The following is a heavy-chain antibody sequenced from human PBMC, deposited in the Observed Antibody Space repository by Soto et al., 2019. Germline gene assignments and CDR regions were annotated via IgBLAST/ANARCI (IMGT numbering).Heavy chain of an antibody. Sequence: HPGGSLRLSCAASGFTFSSYAMSWVRQAPGKGLEWVSAISGSGGSTYYADSVKGRFTISRDNSKNTLSLQMNSLITEDTAVYYCVKSNSGRYWEFFDYWGQGTLVTVSS. V-gene: IGHV3-23*01. D-gene: IGHD1-26*01. CDR1: GFTFSSYA. CDR3: VKSNSGRYWEFFDY. CDR2: ISGSGGST. J-gene: IGHJ4*02.